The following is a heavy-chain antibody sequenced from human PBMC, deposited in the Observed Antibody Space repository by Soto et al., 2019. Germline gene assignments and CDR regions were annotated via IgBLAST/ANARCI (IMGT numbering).Heavy chain of an antibody. CDR1: GFTFSSYA. V-gene: IGHV3-23*04. CDR2: ISAGGGAT. CDR3: ARESGVAVTYPFDI. Sequence: VQLVESGGGVVQPGRSLRLSCAASGFTFSSYAMTWVRQAPGKGLEWVSGISAGGGATHYADSAKGRFTVSRDNSKNTVYLQMISLRAEDTAIYYCARESGVAVTYPFDIWGQGTMVTVSS. D-gene: IGHD2-15*01. J-gene: IGHJ3*02.